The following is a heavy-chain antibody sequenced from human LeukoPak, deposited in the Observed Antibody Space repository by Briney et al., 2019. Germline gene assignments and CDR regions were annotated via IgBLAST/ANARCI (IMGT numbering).Heavy chain of an antibody. V-gene: IGHV1-2*02. D-gene: IGHD4-17*01. CDR1: GYTFTGYY. J-gene: IGHJ4*02. Sequence: ASVKVSCKASGYTFTGYYMHWVRQAPGQGLEWMGWANPNGGATNYAQNFQGRVTMTRDTSISTAYMELSRLRSDGTAVYYCARAAVTTLPYFDYWGQGTLVTVSS. CDR3: ARAAVTTLPYFDY. CDR2: ANPNGGAT.